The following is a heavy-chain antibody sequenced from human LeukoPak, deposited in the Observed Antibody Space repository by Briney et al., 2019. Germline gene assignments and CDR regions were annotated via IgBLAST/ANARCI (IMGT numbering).Heavy chain of an antibody. CDR2: INPSGGST. V-gene: IGHV1-46*01. Sequence: ASVKVSCKASGYTFTSYYMHWVRQAAGQGLEWMGIINPSGGSTSYAQKFQGRVTMTRDTSTSTVYMELSSLRSEDTAVYYCARGIGAYYDIWSGYPDSDWFDPWGQGTLVTVSS. D-gene: IGHD3-3*01. CDR1: GYTFTSYY. CDR3: ARGIGAYYDIWSGYPDSDWFDP. J-gene: IGHJ5*02.